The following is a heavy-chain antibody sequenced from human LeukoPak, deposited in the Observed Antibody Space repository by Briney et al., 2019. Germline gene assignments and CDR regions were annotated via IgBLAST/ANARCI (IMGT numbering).Heavy chain of an antibody. V-gene: IGHV3-21*01. J-gene: IGHJ4*02. Sequence: GGSLRLSCAASGFAFSSYSMNWVRQAPGKGLEWVSSISSTSSYMYYADSMKGRFIISRDNAKNSLYLQMNSLRAEDTAVYYCARASSGWAVDLYYFDHWGQGTLVTVSS. CDR3: ARASSGWAVDLYYFDH. D-gene: IGHD6-19*01. CDR1: GFAFSSYS. CDR2: ISSTSSYM.